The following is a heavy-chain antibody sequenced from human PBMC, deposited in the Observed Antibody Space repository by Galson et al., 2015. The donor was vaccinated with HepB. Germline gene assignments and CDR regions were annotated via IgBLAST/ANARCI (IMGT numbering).Heavy chain of an antibody. CDR3: ARLGYCGGGSCYQRGYFDS. J-gene: IGHJ4*02. Sequence: QSGAEVKKPGESLNIPCKGSGYSFTDYWIGWVRQMPGKGLECMGIIYPGDSDTRYNPSFQGQVTISADESISTAYLQWSGLKAPDSAMYYCARLGYCGGGSCYQRGYFDSWGQGTL. CDR1: GYSFTDYW. CDR2: IYPGDSDT. D-gene: IGHD2-15*01. V-gene: IGHV5-51*01.